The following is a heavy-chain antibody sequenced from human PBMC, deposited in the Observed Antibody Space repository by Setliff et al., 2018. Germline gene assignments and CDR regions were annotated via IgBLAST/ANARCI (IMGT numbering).Heavy chain of an antibody. J-gene: IGHJ4*02. CDR2: IYYRGTT. Sequence: PSETLSLTCTVSGDSISSGTYYWSWIRQPPGTGLEWIGRIYYRGTTYYNASLRRRLTISVDTSKNQFSLKLDSVTAPDTAVYYCARTGTYRYFDYWGQGILVTVSS. CDR1: GDSISSGTYY. V-gene: IGHV4-39*01. CDR3: ARTGTYRYFDY. D-gene: IGHD1-1*01.